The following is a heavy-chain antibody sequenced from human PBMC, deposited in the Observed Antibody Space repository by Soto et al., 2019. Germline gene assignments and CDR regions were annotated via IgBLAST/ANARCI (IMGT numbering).Heavy chain of an antibody. D-gene: IGHD3-10*01. CDR2: INHSGST. J-gene: IGHJ3*02. V-gene: IGHV4-34*01. CDR3: ARGTRTAYYYGSGSSAFDI. CDR1: GGSFSGYY. Sequence: PSETLSLTCAVYGGSFSGYYWSWIRQPPGKGLEWIGEINHSGSTNYNPSLKSRVTISVDTSKNQFPLKLSSVTAADTAVYYCARGTRTAYYYGSGSSAFDIWGQGXMVTVSS.